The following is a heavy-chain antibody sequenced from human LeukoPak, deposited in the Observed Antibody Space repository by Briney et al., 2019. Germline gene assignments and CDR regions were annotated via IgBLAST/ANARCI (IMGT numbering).Heavy chain of an antibody. J-gene: IGHJ4*02. V-gene: IGHV4-34*01. CDR1: GGSFSGYY. D-gene: IGHD3-10*01. Sequence: SETLSHTCAVYGGSFSGYYWSWICQPPGKGREWIGEINHSGSTNYNPSLKRRVTISVDTSKNQFSLKLSSVTAADTAVYYCARGRSRRHFDYWGQGTLVTVSS. CDR2: INHSGST. CDR3: ARGRSRRHFDY.